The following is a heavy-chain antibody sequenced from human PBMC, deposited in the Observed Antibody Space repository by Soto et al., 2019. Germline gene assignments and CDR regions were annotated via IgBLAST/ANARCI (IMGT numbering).Heavy chain of an antibody. CDR2: IYYSGST. Sequence: QVQLQESGPGLVKPSQTLSLTCTVSGGSISSGGYYWSWIRQHPGKGLEWIGYIYYSGSTYYNPSLKRRVTISVDTSKNQFSLKLSSVTAADTAVYYCARAGYCSSTSCYRSFRWFDPWGQGTLVTVSS. D-gene: IGHD2-2*01. J-gene: IGHJ5*02. CDR1: GGSISSGGYY. V-gene: IGHV4-31*03. CDR3: ARAGYCSSTSCYRSFRWFDP.